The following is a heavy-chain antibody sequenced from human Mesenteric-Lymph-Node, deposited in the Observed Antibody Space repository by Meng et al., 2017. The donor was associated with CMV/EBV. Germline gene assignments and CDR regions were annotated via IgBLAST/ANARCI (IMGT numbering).Heavy chain of an antibody. V-gene: IGHV3-7*01. J-gene: IGHJ4*02. CDR1: GFMFSIYW. CDR3: ARGKYSSYSSGFDY. D-gene: IGHD6-19*01. Sequence: GGSLRLSCGTSGFMFSIYWMSWVRQAPGKGLEWVASMKEDGSEKYYVDSVKGRFTISRDNAKNSLYLQMNSLRAEDTATYYCARGKYSSYSSGFDYWSQGTLVTVSS. CDR2: MKEDGSEK.